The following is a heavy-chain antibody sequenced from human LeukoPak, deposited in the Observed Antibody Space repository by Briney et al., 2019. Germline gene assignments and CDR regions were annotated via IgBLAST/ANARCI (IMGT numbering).Heavy chain of an antibody. CDR1: GFTFSTDA. D-gene: IGHD3-22*01. CDR3: ARGRPLRYYYDSSGYLGDY. J-gene: IGHJ4*02. Sequence: GRSLSLSCAASGFTFSTDAMHWVRQAPGKGLEWVAVISNDGRSKYFADSVKGRFSISRDNSRNKLYLQMNSLRAEDTAVYYCARGRPLRYYYDSSGYLGDYWGQGTLVTVSS. V-gene: IGHV3-30*03. CDR2: ISNDGRSK.